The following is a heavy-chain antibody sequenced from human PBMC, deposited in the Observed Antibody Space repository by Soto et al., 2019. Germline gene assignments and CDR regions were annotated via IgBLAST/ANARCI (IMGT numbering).Heavy chain of an antibody. CDR2: IYYSGST. J-gene: IGHJ4*02. CDR1: GGSISSYY. CDR3: ARDGYSYGGFDY. V-gene: IGHV4-59*01. D-gene: IGHD5-18*01. Sequence: SETLSLTCTVSGGSISSYYWSWIRQPPGKGLEWIGYIYYSGSTNYNPSLKSRVTISVDTSKNQFSLKLSSVTAAGTAVYYCARDGYSYGGFDYWGQGTLVTVSS.